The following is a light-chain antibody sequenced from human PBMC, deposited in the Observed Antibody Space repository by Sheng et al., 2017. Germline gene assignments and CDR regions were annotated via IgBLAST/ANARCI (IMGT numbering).Light chain of an antibody. J-gene: IGKJ4*01. Sequence: DIVMTQSPLSLPVTPGEPASISCRSSQSLLHSNGYTYLDWYLQKPGQSPQLLIYLGSNRASGVPDRFSGSGSGTDFTLTISRVEAEDVGVYYCMQALQTPATFGGGTKVXIK. CDR1: QSLLHSNGYTY. V-gene: IGKV2-28*01. CDR2: LGS. CDR3: MQALQTPAT.